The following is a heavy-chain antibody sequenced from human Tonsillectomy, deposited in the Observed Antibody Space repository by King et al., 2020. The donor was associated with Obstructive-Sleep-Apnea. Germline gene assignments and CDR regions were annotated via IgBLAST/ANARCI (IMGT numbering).Heavy chain of an antibody. CDR1: GGSISSSSYY. V-gene: IGHV4-39*07. CDR3: AGALGSRRYYFDY. J-gene: IGHJ4*02. Sequence: QLQESGPGLVKPSETLSLTCTVSGGSISSSSYYWGWIRQPPGKGLEWIGSIYYSGSTYHNPSLKSRVTISVDTSKNTFSLKLSSVTAADTAVYYCAGALGSRRYYFDYWGQGTLVTVSS. CDR2: IYYSGST.